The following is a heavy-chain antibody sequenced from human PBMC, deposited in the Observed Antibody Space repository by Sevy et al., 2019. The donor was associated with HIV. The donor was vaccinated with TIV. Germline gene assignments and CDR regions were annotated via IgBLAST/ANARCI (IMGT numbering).Heavy chain of an antibody. V-gene: IGHV3-11*01. CDR1: GFTFSDYY. CDR3: ARDHVKDGDLGDYYYYAMDV. D-gene: IGHD4-17*01. CDR2: IDGSGSTI. Sequence: GGSLRLSCAASGFTFSDYYMSWIRQAPGKGLDWISYIDGSGSTIYYAESVKGRFTISRDNAKNSLHLQMNSLRAEDTAVYYCARDHVKDGDLGDYYYYAMDVWGQGTTVTVSS. J-gene: IGHJ6*02.